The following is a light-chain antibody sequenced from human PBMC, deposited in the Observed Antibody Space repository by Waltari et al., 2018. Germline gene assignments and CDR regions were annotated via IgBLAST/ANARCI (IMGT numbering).Light chain of an antibody. V-gene: IGKV3-11*01. Sequence: EIVLTQSPATLSLSPGERATLSCRASQSVSSYLAWYQQKPGQAPRLLIYDASNRATGIPARFSGSGSGTGVTLTISSLEPEDFAVYYCQQRINWPPSITFGQGTRLEIK. CDR3: QQRINWPPSIT. CDR2: DAS. CDR1: QSVSSY. J-gene: IGKJ5*01.